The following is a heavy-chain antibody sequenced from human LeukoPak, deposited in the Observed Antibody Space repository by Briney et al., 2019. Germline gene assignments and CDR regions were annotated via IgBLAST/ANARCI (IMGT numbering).Heavy chain of an antibody. CDR3: ARDPPAAGTGWFDP. Sequence: ASVKVPCKASGYTFTSYYMHWVRQASGQGCEWMGINNPRGDSTRYAQKYQGRVTKTRDTSTSTVYMELSSLRSEDTAVYYCARDPPAAGTGWFDPWGQGTLVTVSS. CDR2: NNPRGDST. J-gene: IGHJ5*02. D-gene: IGHD6-13*01. V-gene: IGHV1-46*03. CDR1: GYTFTSYY.